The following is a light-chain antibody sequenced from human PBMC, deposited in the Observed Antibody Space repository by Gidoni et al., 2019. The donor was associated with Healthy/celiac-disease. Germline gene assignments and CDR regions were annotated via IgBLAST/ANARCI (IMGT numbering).Light chain of an antibody. J-gene: IGKJ1*01. CDR3: MQALQNPGT. V-gene: IGKV2-28*01. Sequence: DIVMTQSPLSLPVTPGEPASISCRSSQSLLHSNGYNYLDWYLQKPGQSPQLLIYLGSNRASGVPDRFSGSGSGTDFTLKISRVEAEDVGVYYCMQALQNPGTFXQXTKVKIK. CDR2: LGS. CDR1: QSLLHSNGYNY.